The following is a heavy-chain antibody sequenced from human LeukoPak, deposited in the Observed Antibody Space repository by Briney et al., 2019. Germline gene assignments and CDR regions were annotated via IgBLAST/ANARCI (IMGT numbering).Heavy chain of an antibody. V-gene: IGHV4-34*01. CDR3: ARNGRFCSRGCSGDAFDM. CDR1: SSSGYF. CDR2: ISHSGST. D-gene: IGHD2-15*01. J-gene: IGHJ3*02. Sequence: SETLSLTCAGSSSGYFWSWLRQPPGKGLEGIGEISHSGSTNYNPSLKSRVTISVDTSKNQFSLRLISTTSADTAIYYCARNGRFCSRGCSGDAFDMWGQGTMVSVSS.